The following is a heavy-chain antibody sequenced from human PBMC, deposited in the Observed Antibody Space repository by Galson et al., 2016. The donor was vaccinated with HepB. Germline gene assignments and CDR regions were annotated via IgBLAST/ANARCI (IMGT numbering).Heavy chain of an antibody. CDR1: GGSISSSSYY. J-gene: IGHJ4*02. V-gene: IGHV4-39*01. Sequence: ETLSLTCTVSGGSISSSSYYWGWIRQPPGKGLEWIGSIYYSGSTYYNPSLKSRVTISVDTSKNQFSLKPSSVTAADTAVYYRARPSTVTTFYYWGQGTLVTVSS. D-gene: IGHD4-11*01. CDR2: IYYSGST. CDR3: ARPSTVTTFYY.